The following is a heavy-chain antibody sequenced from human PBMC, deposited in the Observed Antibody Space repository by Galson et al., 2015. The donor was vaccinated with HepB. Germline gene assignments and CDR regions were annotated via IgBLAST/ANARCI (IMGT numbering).Heavy chain of an antibody. CDR2: IYYSGST. D-gene: IGHD3/OR15-3a*01. Sequence: TLSLTCTVSGGSISSGDYYWSWIRQPPGKGLEWIGYIYYSGSTYYNPSLKSRVTISVDTSKNQFSLKLSSVTAADTAVYYCARVGKGALFGRSNFIFDPWGQGTLVTVSS. CDR3: ARVGKGALFGRSNFIFDP. V-gene: IGHV4-30-4*01. J-gene: IGHJ5*02. CDR1: GGSISSGDYY.